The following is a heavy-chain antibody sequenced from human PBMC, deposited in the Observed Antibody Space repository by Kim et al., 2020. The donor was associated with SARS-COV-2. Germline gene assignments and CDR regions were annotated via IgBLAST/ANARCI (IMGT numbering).Heavy chain of an antibody. CDR3: ARLIAENDKSSFGMDV. J-gene: IGHJ6*02. CDR2: IYPGTSDT. D-gene: IGHD3-16*01. V-gene: IGHV5-51*01. Sequence: GESLKISCEGSGYTFTHHWIAWVRQMPDKGLEWLGLIYPGTSDTRYSPSFQGQVTMSADKSISAAYLQLSGLKASDSAIYYCARLIAENDKSSFGMDVWGQGTTVTVSS. CDR1: GYTFTHHW.